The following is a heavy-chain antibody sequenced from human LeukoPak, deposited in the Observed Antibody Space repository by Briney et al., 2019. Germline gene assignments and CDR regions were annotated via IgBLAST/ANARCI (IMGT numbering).Heavy chain of an antibody. CDR1: GFTFSSYS. J-gene: IGHJ5*02. V-gene: IGHV3-21*01. Sequence: GGSLRLSCAASGFTFSSYSMNWVRQAPGKGLEWVSSISSSSSYIYYADSVKGRFTISRDNAKNSLYLQMNSLRAEDTAVYYCARDPGGSMIRGAKIDCFDPWGQGTLVTVSS. CDR3: ARDPGGSMIRGAKIDCFDP. CDR2: ISSSSSYI. D-gene: IGHD3-10*01.